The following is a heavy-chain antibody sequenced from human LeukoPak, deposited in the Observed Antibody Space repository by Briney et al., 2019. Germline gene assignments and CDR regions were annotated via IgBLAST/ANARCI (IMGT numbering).Heavy chain of an antibody. CDR2: ISGSGGST. D-gene: IGHD1-1*01. Sequence: PGGSLRLSCAASGFTFSSYAMSWVRQAPGKGLEWVSAISGSGGSTYYADSVKGRFTISRDNSKNTLYLQMNSPRAEDTAVYYCAKDQFEGYDWDAFDIWGQGTMVTVSS. V-gene: IGHV3-23*01. CDR1: GFTFSSYA. J-gene: IGHJ3*02. CDR3: AKDQFEGYDWDAFDI.